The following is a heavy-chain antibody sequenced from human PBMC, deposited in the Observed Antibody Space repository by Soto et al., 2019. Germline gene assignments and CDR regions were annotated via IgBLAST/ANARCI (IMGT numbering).Heavy chain of an antibody. CDR3: ERDPSGFCGGSGYDA. D-gene: IGHD2-15*01. CDR1: GFTFSSDW. V-gene: IGHV3-74*01. Sequence: EVQLVESGGDLVQPGGSLRVSCAASGFTFSSDWMHWVRQAPGKGLVWVSRIKSDGSSTSYADSVKGRFTISRDNAKNTLYLQMNSVRAEDTAVYYCERDPSGFCGGSGYDAWGQGTLVTVPS. J-gene: IGHJ5*02. CDR2: IKSDGSST.